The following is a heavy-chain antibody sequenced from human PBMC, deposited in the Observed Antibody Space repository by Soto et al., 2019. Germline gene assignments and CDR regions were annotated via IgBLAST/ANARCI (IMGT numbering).Heavy chain of an antibody. CDR1: GFSLSTSGVG. V-gene: IGHV2-5*02. Sequence: SGPTLVNPTQTLTLTCTFSGFSLSTSGVGVGWICQPPGKALEWLALIYWDDDKRYSPSLKSRLTITKDTSKNQVVLTMTNMDPVDTATYYCAHTYRQQLASISWFDPWGQGTLVTVSS. CDR3: AHTYRQQLASISWFDP. CDR2: IYWDDDK. D-gene: IGHD6-13*01. J-gene: IGHJ5*02.